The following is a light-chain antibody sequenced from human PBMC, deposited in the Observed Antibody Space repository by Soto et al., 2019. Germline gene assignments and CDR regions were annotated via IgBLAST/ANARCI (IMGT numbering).Light chain of an antibody. Sequence: DIQMTQSPSSLSASVGDTVTITCRASQSVGSSLSWYQQKPGKAPKLLIYDASSLESGVPSRFSGSGSGTEFTLTISSLQPDDFATYYCQQYNSYSWTFGQGTKVDIK. CDR1: QSVGSS. J-gene: IGKJ1*01. CDR2: DAS. CDR3: QQYNSYSWT. V-gene: IGKV1-5*01.